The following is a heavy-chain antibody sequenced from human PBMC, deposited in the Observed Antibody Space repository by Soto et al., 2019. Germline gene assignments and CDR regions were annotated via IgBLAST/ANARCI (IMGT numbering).Heavy chain of an antibody. V-gene: IGHV1-69*02. D-gene: IGHD4-17*01. J-gene: IGHJ6*03. CDR3: ARGDTVTTGGYYYYYMDV. Sequence: QVQLVQSGAEVKKPGSSVKVSCKASGGTFSSYTISWVRQAPGQGLEWMGRIIPILGIANYAQKFQGRVTITADKSTSTAYTELSSLRSEDTAVYYCARGDTVTTGGYYYYYMDVWGKGTTVTVSS. CDR1: GGTFSSYT. CDR2: IIPILGIA.